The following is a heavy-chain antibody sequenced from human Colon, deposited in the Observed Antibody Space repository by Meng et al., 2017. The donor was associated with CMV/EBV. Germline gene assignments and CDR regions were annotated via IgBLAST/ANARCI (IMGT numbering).Heavy chain of an antibody. Sequence: ASVKVSCKASGYTVSSYEINWVRQASGQGLEWMGWINPNSGGTNYAQKFQGRVTMTRDTSISTAYMELSRLRSDDTAVYYCARGYCSSTSCYKGNDYWGQGTLVTVSS. CDR3: ARGYCSSTSCYKGNDY. V-gene: IGHV1-2*02. J-gene: IGHJ4*02. CDR2: INPNSGGT. CDR1: GYTVSSYE. D-gene: IGHD2-2*02.